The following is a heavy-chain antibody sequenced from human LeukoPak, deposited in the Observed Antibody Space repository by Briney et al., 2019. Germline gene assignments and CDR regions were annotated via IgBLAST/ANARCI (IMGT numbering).Heavy chain of an antibody. J-gene: IGHJ4*02. CDR2: IYSGGST. CDR3: ATYNWNYNFDY. D-gene: IGHD1-7*01. CDR1: GFNFANHA. Sequence: HPVGSLRLSCAASGFNFANHAMSWVRQAPGKGLEWVSVIYSGGSTYYADSVKGRFTISRDNSKNTLYLQMNSLRAEDTAVYYCATYNWNYNFDYWGQGTLVTVSS. V-gene: IGHV3-53*01.